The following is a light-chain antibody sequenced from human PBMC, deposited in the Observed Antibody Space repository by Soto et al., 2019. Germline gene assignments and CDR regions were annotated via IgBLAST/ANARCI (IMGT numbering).Light chain of an antibody. CDR1: QTITTY. V-gene: IGKV1-39*01. Sequence: DIPMTQSPSSLSASVGDRVIITCRASQTITTYLNWYQQKPGKAPQLLIYGASILQSGVPSRFTGSGSGTDFTLTISSLQPEDFATYHCQQAHSTPWTFGQGTKVEIK. CDR3: QQAHSTPWT. CDR2: GAS. J-gene: IGKJ1*01.